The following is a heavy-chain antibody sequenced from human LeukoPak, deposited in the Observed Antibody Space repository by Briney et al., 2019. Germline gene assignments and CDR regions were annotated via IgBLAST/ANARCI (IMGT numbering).Heavy chain of an antibody. V-gene: IGHV3-48*03. Sequence: GGSLRLSCAASGFTFSSYEMNWVRQAPGKGLEWVSYISSSGSTIYYADSVKGRFTISRDNAKNSLYLQMNSLRAEDTAVYYCARDPVLLRFDYWGQGTLVTVSS. CDR1: GFTFSSYE. CDR2: ISSSGSTI. CDR3: ARDPVLLRFDY. J-gene: IGHJ4*02. D-gene: IGHD2-21*02.